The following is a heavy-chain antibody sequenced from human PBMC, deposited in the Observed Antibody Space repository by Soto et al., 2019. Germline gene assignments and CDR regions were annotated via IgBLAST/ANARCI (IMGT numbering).Heavy chain of an antibody. CDR2: IWYDGSNK. D-gene: IGHD2-2*01. J-gene: IGHJ5*02. CDR3: ARDRADCISTSCYDNWFDP. CDR1: GFTFSSYS. V-gene: IGHV3-33*01. Sequence: QVQLVESGGGVVQPGRSLRLSCAASGFTFSSYSMHWVRQAPGKGLEWVAVIWYDGSNKYYADSVKGRFTISRDNSKNTLYLQMNSLRAEDTAVYYCARDRADCISTSCYDNWFDPWGQGTLVTVSS.